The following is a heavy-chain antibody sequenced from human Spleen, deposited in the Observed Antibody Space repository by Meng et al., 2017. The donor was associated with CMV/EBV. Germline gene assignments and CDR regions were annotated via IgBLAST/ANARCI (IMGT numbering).Heavy chain of an antibody. CDR3: ARGTVLMVYAIGFDY. Sequence: VQLQQLGAGLLKPSETLSLTCAVYGGSFSGYYWSWIRQPPGKGLEWIGEINHSGSTNYNPSLKSRVTISVDTSKNQFSLKLSSVTAADTAVYYCARGTVLMVYAIGFDYWGQGTLVTASS. CDR1: GGSFSGYY. CDR2: INHSGST. J-gene: IGHJ4*02. V-gene: IGHV4-34*01. D-gene: IGHD2-8*01.